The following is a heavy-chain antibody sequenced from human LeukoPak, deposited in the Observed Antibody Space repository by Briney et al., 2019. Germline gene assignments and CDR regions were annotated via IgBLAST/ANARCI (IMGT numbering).Heavy chain of an antibody. D-gene: IGHD3-22*01. CDR1: GGSISSYY. CDR2: IYYSGST. J-gene: IGHJ4*02. V-gene: IGHV4-59*12. Sequence: PSETLSLTCTVSGGSISSYYWSWIRQPPGKGLEWIGYIYYSGSTNYNPSLKSRVTISVDTSKNQFSLKLSSVTAADTAVYYCARFGWLLHGGHIPLDYWGQGTLVTVSS. CDR3: ARFGWLLHGGHIPLDY.